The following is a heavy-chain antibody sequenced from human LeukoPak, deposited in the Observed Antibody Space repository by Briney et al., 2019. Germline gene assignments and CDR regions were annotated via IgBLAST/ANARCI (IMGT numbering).Heavy chain of an antibody. Sequence: PSETLSLTCTVSGGSISSDYWSWIRQPPGKGLEWIGYIYYSGTTNYNPSLKSRVTISVDTSKNQFSLRLNSMTAADTAVYYCARHGSRVLDYWGQGTLVTVSS. CDR2: IYYSGTT. CDR3: ARHGSRVLDY. J-gene: IGHJ4*02. V-gene: IGHV4-59*01. CDR1: GGSISSDY. D-gene: IGHD1-26*01.